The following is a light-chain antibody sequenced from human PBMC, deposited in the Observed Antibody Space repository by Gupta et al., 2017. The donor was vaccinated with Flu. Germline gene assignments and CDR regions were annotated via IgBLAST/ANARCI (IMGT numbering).Light chain of an antibody. Sequence: DIVMSQTPLSLSVCLRQAASLSCRSSQSLVHGDRSTYFCWYVQRPGPPPQLLIYEVSKRFSGVPDRFSSSGSGTDFTLKISRVEAEDVGIYYCMQSVNCRTFGQGTKLEVK. CDR1: QSLVHGDRSTY. CDR3: MQSVNCRT. J-gene: IGKJ1*01. CDR2: EVS. V-gene: IGKV2D-29*01.